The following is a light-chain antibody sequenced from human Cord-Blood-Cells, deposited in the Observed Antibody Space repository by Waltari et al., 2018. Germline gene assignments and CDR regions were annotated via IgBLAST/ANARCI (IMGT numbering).Light chain of an antibody. CDR2: GAS. V-gene: IGKV3-20*01. J-gene: IGKJ1*01. CDR3: QQYGSSPRT. Sequence: EIVLTQSPGTLSLSPGERATLSCRASQSVSSSYLAWYQQNPGQAPRLLVDGASSRATGIPDRFSGSGSGTDFTLTISRLEPEDFAVYYCQQYGSSPRTFGQGTKVEIK. CDR1: QSVSSSY.